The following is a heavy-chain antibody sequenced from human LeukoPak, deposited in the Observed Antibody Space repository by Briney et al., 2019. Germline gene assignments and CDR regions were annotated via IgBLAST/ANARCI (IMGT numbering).Heavy chain of an antibody. CDR2: IWFDGSNE. CDR3: AKVVPFELGFDY. D-gene: IGHD3/OR15-3a*01. V-gene: IGHV3-33*06. Sequence: GGSLRLSCAASGFIFSNYGMHWGRQAPGKGLEWVAVIWFDGSNEDYADSVKGRFTISRDNSKNTLFLQMNSLRAEDTAVYYCAKVVPFELGFDYWGQGTLVTVSS. CDR1: GFIFSNYG. J-gene: IGHJ4*02.